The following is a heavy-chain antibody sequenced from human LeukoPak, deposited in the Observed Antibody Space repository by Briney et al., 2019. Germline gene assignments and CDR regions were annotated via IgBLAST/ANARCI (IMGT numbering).Heavy chain of an antibody. CDR1: GFTFSDYY. Sequence: GGSLRLSCAASGFTFSDYYMSWIRQAPGKGLEWVSYISSSGSTIYYADSVKGRFTISRDNAENSLYLQMNSLRAEDTAVYYCASRFCSGGSCYFDYWGQGTLVTVSS. CDR2: ISSSGSTI. D-gene: IGHD2-15*01. J-gene: IGHJ4*02. V-gene: IGHV3-11*01. CDR3: ASRFCSGGSCYFDY.